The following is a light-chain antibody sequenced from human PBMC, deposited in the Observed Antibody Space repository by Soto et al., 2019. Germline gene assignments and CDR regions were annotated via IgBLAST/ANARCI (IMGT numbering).Light chain of an antibody. CDR2: GAS. Sequence: ETVLTQSTGTLSLSPGERATLSCRASQTIRSNYLAWYRQTPGQAPRLLIYGASNRATGIADRFSGSGSGTDFTLIISRLEPEDFALYYCQQYGSSPGTFGQGTKVEIK. CDR1: QTIRSNY. V-gene: IGKV3-20*01. CDR3: QQYGSSPGT. J-gene: IGKJ1*01.